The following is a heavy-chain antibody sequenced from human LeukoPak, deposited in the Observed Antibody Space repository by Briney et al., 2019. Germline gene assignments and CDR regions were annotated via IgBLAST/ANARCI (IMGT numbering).Heavy chain of an antibody. J-gene: IGHJ4*02. D-gene: IGHD1-7*01. CDR3: ARHGHNWNYDPFDY. CDR2: IYYSGST. CDR1: GGSISGYY. V-gene: IGHV4-59*08. Sequence: SETLSLTCTVSGGSISGYYWSWIRQPPGKGLEWIGYIYYSGSTNYNPSLKSRVTISVDTSKNQFSLKLSSVTAADTAVYYCARHGHNWNYDPFDYWGQGTLVTVSS.